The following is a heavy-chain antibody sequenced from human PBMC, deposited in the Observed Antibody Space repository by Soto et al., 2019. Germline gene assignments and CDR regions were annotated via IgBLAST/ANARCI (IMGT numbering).Heavy chain of an antibody. V-gene: IGHV3-21*06. J-gene: IGHJ4*02. CDR1: GFTFSAYT. CDR2: VSTSSAYM. CDR3: ARETPLDTDCGDYTFSDS. D-gene: IGHD4-17*01. Sequence: GGSLRLSCAASGFTFSAYTMNWVRQAPGKGLEWVSLVSTSSAYMHYADSVKGRFTISRDNAKNLLYLQMSSLRVEDTAVYYCARETPLDTDCGDYTFSDSWGQGTLVTVS.